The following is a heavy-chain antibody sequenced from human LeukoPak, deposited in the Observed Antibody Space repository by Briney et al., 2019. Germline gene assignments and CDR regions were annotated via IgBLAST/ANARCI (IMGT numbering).Heavy chain of an antibody. CDR3: AKDYCSSAICPADY. J-gene: IGHJ4*02. Sequence: GGSLRLSCTASGFTFSSHAMSWVRQAAGKRLEWVSSISASGGTTFHSGSVKGRFTISRDNSKKVLYLQMNGLRVEDTAIYYCAKDYCSSAICPADYWGQGTQVTV. D-gene: IGHD6-19*01. CDR1: GFTFSSHA. V-gene: IGHV3-23*01. CDR2: ISASGGTT.